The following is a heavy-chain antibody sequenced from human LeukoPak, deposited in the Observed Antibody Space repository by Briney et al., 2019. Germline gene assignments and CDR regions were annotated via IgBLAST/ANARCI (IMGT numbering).Heavy chain of an antibody. CDR3: ASKDTYPIRFLEWLPLDY. CDR1: GYTFSSYG. Sequence: GASVKVSCKTSGYTFSSYGISWVRQAPGQGLEWMGWISPYNGNTNYAQKLQGRVTVTTDTSTSTAYMELRSLRSEDTAVYYCASKDTYPIRFLEWLPLDYWGQGTLVTVSS. V-gene: IGHV1-18*01. CDR2: ISPYNGNT. D-gene: IGHD3-3*01. J-gene: IGHJ4*02.